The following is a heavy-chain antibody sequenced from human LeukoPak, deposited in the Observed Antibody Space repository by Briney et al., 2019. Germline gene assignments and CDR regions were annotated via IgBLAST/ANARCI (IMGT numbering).Heavy chain of an antibody. CDR2: ISWNSGSI. V-gene: IGHV3-9*01. D-gene: IGHD4-11*01. CDR3: AREAYTVTFFDY. CDR1: GFTFDDYA. J-gene: IGHJ4*02. Sequence: GGSLRLSCAASGFTFDDYAMHWVRQAPGKGLEWVSGISWNSGSIGYADSVKGRFTISRDNAKNPLYLQMNSLRAEDTALYYCAREAYTVTFFDYWGQGTLVTVSS.